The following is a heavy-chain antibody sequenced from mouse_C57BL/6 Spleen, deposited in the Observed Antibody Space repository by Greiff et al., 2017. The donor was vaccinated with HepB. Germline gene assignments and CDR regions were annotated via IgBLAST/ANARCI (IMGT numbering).Heavy chain of an antibody. J-gene: IGHJ2*01. CDR2: ISSGSSTI. Sequence: VQLQQSGGGLVKPGGSLKLSCAASGFTFSDYGMHWVRQAPEKGLEWVAYISSGSSTIYYADTVKGRFTISRDNAKNTLFLQMTSLRSEDTAMYYCARDGYYLYYFDYWGQGTTLTVSS. CDR3: ARDGYYLYYFDY. V-gene: IGHV5-17*01. D-gene: IGHD2-3*01. CDR1: GFTFSDYG.